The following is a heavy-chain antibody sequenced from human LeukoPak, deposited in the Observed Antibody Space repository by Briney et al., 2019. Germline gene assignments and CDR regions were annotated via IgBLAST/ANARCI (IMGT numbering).Heavy chain of an antibody. Sequence: ASVKVSCKASGYTFTRYYMHWVRQAPGQGLEWMGIINPSGGTTDYAQKFHGRITVTRDTSTSTVYMELTSLTSEDTAVYYCARDALSYDYSWGSYGHLGIDPWGQGTLVTVSP. D-gene: IGHD3-16*01. CDR1: GYTFTRYY. CDR3: ARDALSYDYSWGSYGHLGIDP. V-gene: IGHV1-46*01. CDR2: INPSGGTT. J-gene: IGHJ5*02.